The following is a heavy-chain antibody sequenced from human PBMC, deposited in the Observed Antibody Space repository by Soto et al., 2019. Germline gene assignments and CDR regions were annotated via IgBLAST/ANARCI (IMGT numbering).Heavy chain of an antibody. Sequence: GGALRLSCLASVFTFSDFAMTWFRHVPVMVLEWVDSLDGAGGSTYYAGSVRGRFSISRDNSQNTLFLQMKRPTVDDTAIYYCAAPRDEYGSGVSWFTYGMDIWGQGTTVTVSS. CDR1: VFTFSDFA. J-gene: IGHJ6*02. D-gene: IGHD3-10*01. CDR3: AAPRDEYGSGVSWFTYGMDI. CDR2: LDGAGGST. V-gene: IGHV3-23*01.